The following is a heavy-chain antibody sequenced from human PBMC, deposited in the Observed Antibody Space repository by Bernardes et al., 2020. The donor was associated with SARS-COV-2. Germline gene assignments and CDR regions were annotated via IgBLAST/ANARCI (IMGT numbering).Heavy chain of an antibody. CDR2: FDPEDGET. J-gene: IGHJ3*02. CDR3: ETAPWNYLHAFDI. Sequence: ASVKVSCKVSGYTLTELSMHWVRQAPGKGLEWMGGFDPEDGETIYAQKSQGRVTMTEDTSTDTAYMELSSLRSEDTAVYYCETAPWNYLHAFDIWGQGTMVTVSS. V-gene: IGHV1-24*01. D-gene: IGHD1-7*01. CDR1: GYTLTELS.